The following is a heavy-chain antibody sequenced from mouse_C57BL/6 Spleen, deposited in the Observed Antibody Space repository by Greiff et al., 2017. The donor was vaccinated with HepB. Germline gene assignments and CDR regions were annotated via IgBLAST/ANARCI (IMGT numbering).Heavy chain of an antibody. CDR2: ISSGSSTI. D-gene: IGHD4-1*01. J-gene: IGHJ2*01. V-gene: IGHV5-17*01. CDR3: ARGRLGLRFDY. CDR1: GFTFSDYG. Sequence: DVMLVESGGGLVKPGGSLKLSCAASGFTFSDYGMHWVRQAPEKGLEWVAYISSGSSTIYYADTVKGRFTISRDNAKNTLFLQMTSLRSEDTAMYYCARGRLGLRFDYWGQGTTLTVSS.